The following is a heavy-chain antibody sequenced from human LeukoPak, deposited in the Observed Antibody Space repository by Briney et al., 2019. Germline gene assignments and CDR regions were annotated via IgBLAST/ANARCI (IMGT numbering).Heavy chain of an antibody. V-gene: IGHV4-34*01. D-gene: IGHD2-15*01. CDR2: INHSGST. J-gene: IGHJ6*03. CDR3: ARGLLYRSIYYYYYMDV. CDR1: GGSFSGYY. Sequence: SETLSLTCAVYGGSFSGYYWSWIRQPPGKGLEWIGEINHSGSTNYNPSLKSRVTISVDTSKNQFSLKLSSVTAADTAVYYCARGLLYRSIYYYYYMDVWGKGTTVTVSS.